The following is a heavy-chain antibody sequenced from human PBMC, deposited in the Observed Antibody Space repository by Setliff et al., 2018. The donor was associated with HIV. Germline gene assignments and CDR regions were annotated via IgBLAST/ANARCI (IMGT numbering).Heavy chain of an antibody. D-gene: IGHD6-19*01. CDR2: IRLDGSDK. CDR3: AKGRYGSGANYYYYYMDV. J-gene: IGHJ6*03. Sequence: GGSLRLSCAASGFTFRNYGMHWVRQAPGKGLEWVAFIRLDGSDKFYADSVKGRFTISRDNSKNTLYLQMNSLRAEDTAVYYCAKGRYGSGANYYYYYMDVWGKGTTVTVS. CDR1: GFTFRNYG. V-gene: IGHV3-30*02.